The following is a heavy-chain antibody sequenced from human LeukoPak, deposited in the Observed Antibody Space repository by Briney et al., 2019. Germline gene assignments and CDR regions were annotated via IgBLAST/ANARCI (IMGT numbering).Heavy chain of an antibody. V-gene: IGHV3-23*01. J-gene: IGHJ4*02. CDR2: IKGGGDGT. CDR3: ARDAYAVADY. CDR1: GFTFNNYA. D-gene: IGHD4-17*01. Sequence: GGSLRLSCAASGFTFNNYAMTWVRQAPGKGLEWVSHIKGGGDGTYYADSVKGRFTISRDNSKSTLYLQVNSLRAEDTAIYYCARDAYAVADYWGQGNMVTVSS.